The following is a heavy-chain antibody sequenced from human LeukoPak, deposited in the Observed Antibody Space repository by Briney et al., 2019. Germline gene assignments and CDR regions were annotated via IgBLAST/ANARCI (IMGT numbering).Heavy chain of an antibody. CDR2: IASDGSST. D-gene: IGHD1-26*01. J-gene: IGHJ2*01. Sequence: GGSLRLSCAASGFTFSSYWMNWVRPAPGKGLVWVSRIASDGSSTTYADSVKGRFSISRDNAKNTLYLQMNSLRVEDTAIYYCAKDRTVGASYWYFDLWGRGTLVTVSS. CDR1: GFTFSSYW. V-gene: IGHV3-74*01. CDR3: AKDRTVGASYWYFDL.